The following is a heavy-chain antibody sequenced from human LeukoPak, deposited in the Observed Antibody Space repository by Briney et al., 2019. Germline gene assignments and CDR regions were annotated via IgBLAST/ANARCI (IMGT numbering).Heavy chain of an antibody. D-gene: IGHD3-3*02. Sequence: PGGSLTLYCAAYGFTFSTYSMNWVPQAPGKGLEWVSYITTSSSTIYYADSVKGRFTISRDNAKNSLFLQMNSLRDEDAAVYYCARDNFISGPEGRWFDPWGQGTLVTVSS. J-gene: IGHJ5*02. CDR3: ARDNFISGPEGRWFDP. CDR1: GFTFSTYS. CDR2: ITTSSSTI. V-gene: IGHV3-48*02.